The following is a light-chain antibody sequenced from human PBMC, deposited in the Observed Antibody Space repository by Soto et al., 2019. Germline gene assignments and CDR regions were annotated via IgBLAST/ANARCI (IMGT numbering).Light chain of an antibody. J-gene: IGLJ1*01. CDR2: EVS. CDR1: SSDVGGYKY. Sequence: SGSPGQSITIACTGTSSDVGGYKYVSWYQQHPGKAPKLMIYEVSNRPSGVSNRFSGSKSGNTASLTISGLQAEDEADYYCSSYSSSSTLVFGTGTKVTVL. V-gene: IGLV2-14*01. CDR3: SSYSSSSTLV.